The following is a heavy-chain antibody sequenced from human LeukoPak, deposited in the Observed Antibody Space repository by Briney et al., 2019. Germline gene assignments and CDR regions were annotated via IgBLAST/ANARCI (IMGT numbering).Heavy chain of an antibody. V-gene: IGHV3-23*01. Sequence: PGGTLRLSCAASGFPFSSHGMSWVRQAPGKGLEWVSGIIGGGGSTYYADSVKGRFTISRDNAKNSLYLQMNSLRAEDTAVYYYARGDGPAMVPFDYWGQGTLVTVSS. D-gene: IGHD5-18*01. CDR1: GFPFSSHG. J-gene: IGHJ4*02. CDR2: IIGGGGST. CDR3: ARGDGPAMVPFDY.